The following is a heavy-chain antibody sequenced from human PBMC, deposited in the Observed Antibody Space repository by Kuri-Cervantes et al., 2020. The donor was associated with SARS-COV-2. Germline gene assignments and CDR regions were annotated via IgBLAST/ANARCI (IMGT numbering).Heavy chain of an antibody. CDR2: IYHSGST. CDR3: ARAREQMVRGVIITLFNWFDP. CDR1: GYSISSGYY. J-gene: IGHJ5*02. V-gene: IGHV4-38-2*01. Sequence: SETLSLTCAVSGYSISSGYYWGWIRQPPGKGLEWIGSIYHSGSTYYNPSLKSRVTISVDTSKNQFSLKLSSVTAADTAVYCSARAREQMVRGVIITLFNWFDPWGQGTLVTVSS. D-gene: IGHD3-10*01.